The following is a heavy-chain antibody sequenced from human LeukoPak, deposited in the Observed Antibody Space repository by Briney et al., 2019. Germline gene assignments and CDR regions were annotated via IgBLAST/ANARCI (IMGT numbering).Heavy chain of an antibody. CDR2: IYYSGST. Sequence: PSETLSLTRTVSGGYISSYYWSWIRQPPGKGLEWIGYIYYSGSTNYNPSLKSRVTISVDTSKNQFSLKLSSVTAADTAVYYCARSYYELYWYFDLWGRGTLVTVSS. V-gene: IGHV4-59*08. CDR3: ARSYYELYWYFDL. D-gene: IGHD1-26*01. CDR1: GGYISSYY. J-gene: IGHJ2*01.